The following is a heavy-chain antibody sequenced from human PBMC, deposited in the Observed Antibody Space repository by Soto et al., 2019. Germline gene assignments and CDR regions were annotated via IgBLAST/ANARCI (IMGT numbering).Heavy chain of an antibody. CDR1: GFTFTDHY. CDR2: INSGGSNI. D-gene: IGHD3-10*01. CDR3: ARDMRGAN. Sequence: QVQLVESGGGLVKPGEPLRLCCIASGFTFTDHYMTWIRQAPGKGLEWVSYINSGGSNIYYADSVRGRFTISRDNAKNAVYLQMSSLRAEDTAIYYCARDMRGANWGQGTLVIVSS. J-gene: IGHJ4*02. V-gene: IGHV3-11*01.